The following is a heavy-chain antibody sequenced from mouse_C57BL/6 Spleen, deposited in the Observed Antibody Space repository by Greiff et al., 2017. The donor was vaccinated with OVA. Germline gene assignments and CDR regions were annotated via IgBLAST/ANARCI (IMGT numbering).Heavy chain of an antibody. CDR2: IYPGDGDT. CDR1: GYAFSSYW. Sequence: QVQLQQSGAELVKPGASVKISCKASGYAFSSYWMNWVKQRPGKGLEWIGQIYPGDGDTNYNGKLKGKATLTADKSSSTAYMQLSSLTSEDSAVYFCARGGITTVVEYYFDYWGQGTTLTVSS. V-gene: IGHV1-80*01. J-gene: IGHJ2*01. D-gene: IGHD1-1*01. CDR3: ARGGITTVVEYYFDY.